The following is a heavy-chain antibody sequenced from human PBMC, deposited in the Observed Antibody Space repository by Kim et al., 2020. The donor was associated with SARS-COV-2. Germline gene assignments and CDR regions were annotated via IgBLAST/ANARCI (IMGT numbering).Heavy chain of an antibody. D-gene: IGHD1-26*01. Sequence: VKGRFTISRDNSKKTLYLQMNSLRPEDTAVFYCAKGKGGSYDFSKWLEYWGQGTLVTVSS. J-gene: IGHJ4*02. CDR3: AKGKGGSYDFSKWLEY. V-gene: IGHV3-30*02.